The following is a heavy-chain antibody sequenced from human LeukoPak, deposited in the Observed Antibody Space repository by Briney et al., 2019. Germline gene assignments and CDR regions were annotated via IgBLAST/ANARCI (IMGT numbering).Heavy chain of an antibody. CDR3: ARVVGSSWYVRFDP. D-gene: IGHD6-13*01. V-gene: IGHV4-34*01. Sequence: KPSETLSLTCAVYGGSFSGYYWSWIRQPPGKGLEWIGEINHSGSTNYNPSLKSRVTISVDTSKNQFSLKLSSVTAADTAVYYCARVVGSSWYVRFDPWGQGTLVTVSS. CDR1: GGSFSGYY. CDR2: INHSGST. J-gene: IGHJ5*02.